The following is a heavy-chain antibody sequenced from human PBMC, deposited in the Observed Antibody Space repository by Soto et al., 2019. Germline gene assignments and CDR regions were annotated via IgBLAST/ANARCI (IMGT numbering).Heavy chain of an antibody. CDR3: ARDSGRAGYNSN. J-gene: IGHJ4*02. D-gene: IGHD5-12*01. CDR2: IIPIFGTA. Sequence: SVKVSCKASGGTFSSYAISWVRQAPGQGLEWMGGIIPIFGTANYAQKFQGRVTITADKSTSTAYMELSSLRSEDTAVYYCARDSGRAGYNSNWGQGTLLTVSS. CDR1: GGTFSSYA. V-gene: IGHV1-69*06.